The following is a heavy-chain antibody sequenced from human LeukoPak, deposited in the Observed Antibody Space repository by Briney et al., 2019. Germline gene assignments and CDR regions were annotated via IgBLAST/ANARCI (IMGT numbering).Heavy chain of an antibody. CDR2: ISGSGDTT. Sequence: GGSLRLSCAASGFTFSSFAMNWVRHAPGEGLEWVSLISGSGDTTHYTDSVKGRFTLSRDNSMNTLYLQMNSLRAEDTAVYYCAKADDGVFEYWGEGTLVSVSS. J-gene: IGHJ4*02. V-gene: IGHV3-23*01. D-gene: IGHD3-10*01. CDR3: AKADDGVFEY. CDR1: GFTFSSFA.